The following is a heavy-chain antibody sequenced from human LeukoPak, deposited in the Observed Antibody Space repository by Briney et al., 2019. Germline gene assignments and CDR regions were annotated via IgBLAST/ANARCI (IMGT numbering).Heavy chain of an antibody. J-gene: IGHJ5*02. V-gene: IGHV1-8*02. Sequence: ASVKVSCKASGYTFTSYGISWVRQAPGQGLEWMGWMNPNSGNTASAQKFQGRVTMTTNTSISTAHMELTGLRSEDTAMYFCARKGLLGSGKPWFDPWGQGTLVTVSS. CDR3: ARKGLLGSGKPWFDP. D-gene: IGHD2-15*01. CDR2: MNPNSGNT. CDR1: GYTFTSYG.